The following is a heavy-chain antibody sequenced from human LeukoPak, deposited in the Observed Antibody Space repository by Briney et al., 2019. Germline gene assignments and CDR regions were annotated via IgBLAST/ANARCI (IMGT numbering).Heavy chain of an antibody. J-gene: IGHJ5*02. CDR1: GLTFSDHS. Sequence: GGSLRLSCAASGLTFSDHSMSWIRQAPGKGLEWVLYISTSGSIIKYADSVKGRFTISRDNAKNSLYLQINSLRVDDTAVYYCASGYDWFDPWGQGTLVTVSS. CDR3: ASGYDWFDP. D-gene: IGHD6-13*01. V-gene: IGHV3-11*01. CDR2: ISTSGSII.